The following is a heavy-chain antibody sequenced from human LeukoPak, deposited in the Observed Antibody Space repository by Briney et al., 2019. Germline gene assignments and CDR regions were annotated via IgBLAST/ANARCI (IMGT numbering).Heavy chain of an antibody. CDR2: INPNSGGT. CDR3: ARILEYPVDY. J-gene: IGHJ4*02. V-gene: IGHV1-2*02. Sequence: ASVKVSCKASGYTFTDSYIHWVRQAPGQGLEWMGWINPNSGGTNYAPKFQGRVTMTRDTSINTAYMELGRLRSDDTAVYYCARILEYPVDYWGQGTLVTVSS. CDR1: GYTFTDSY. D-gene: IGHD2/OR15-2a*01.